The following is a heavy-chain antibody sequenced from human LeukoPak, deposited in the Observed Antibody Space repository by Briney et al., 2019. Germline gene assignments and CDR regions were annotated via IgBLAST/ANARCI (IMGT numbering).Heavy chain of an antibody. J-gene: IGHJ3*02. V-gene: IGHV4-59*02. D-gene: IGHD5-24*01. CDR1: GGSVSSYY. CDR2: IYYSGST. CDR3: ATRRDGYNPPDAFDI. Sequence: PSETLSLTCTVSGGSVSSYYWSWIRQPLGKGLEWVGYIYYSGSTNYNPSLKSRVTISVDTSKNQFSLKLSSVTAADTAVYYCATRRDGYNPPDAFDIWGQGTMVTVSS.